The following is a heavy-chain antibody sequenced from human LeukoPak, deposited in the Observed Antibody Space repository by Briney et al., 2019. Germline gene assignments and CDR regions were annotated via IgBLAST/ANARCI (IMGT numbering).Heavy chain of an antibody. CDR3: AREMATVRGLGFEY. CDR1: GFNVSSNF. CDR2: IYRGANT. Sequence: GGSLRLSCAASGFNVSSNFMSWVRQAPGKGLEWVSIIYRGANTYYADSVKGRFTISRDNSKNMLYLQMNSLRADDTAVYYCAREMATVRGLGFEYWGQGTLVTVSS. J-gene: IGHJ4*02. V-gene: IGHV3-66*01. D-gene: IGHD5-24*01.